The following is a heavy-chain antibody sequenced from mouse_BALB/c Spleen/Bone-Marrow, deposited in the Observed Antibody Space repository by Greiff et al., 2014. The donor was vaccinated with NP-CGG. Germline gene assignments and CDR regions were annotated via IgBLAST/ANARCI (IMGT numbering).Heavy chain of an antibody. D-gene: IGHD4-1*02. V-gene: IGHV1S81*02. J-gene: IGHJ4*01. Sequence: VQLQQSGAELVKPGASVKLSCKAAGYTFTSNWMHWVKQRPGQGLEWIGEINPSNGRNNYNEKFKNKATLTVDKSSSTAYMQHSSLTSEDAAVYYCARSTGTAPYFYAMDYWGQGTSVTVSS. CDR3: ARSTGTAPYFYAMDY. CDR2: INPSNGRN. CDR1: GYTFTSNW.